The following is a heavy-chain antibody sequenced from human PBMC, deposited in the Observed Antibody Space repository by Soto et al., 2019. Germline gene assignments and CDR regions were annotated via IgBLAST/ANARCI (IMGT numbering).Heavy chain of an antibody. CDR1: GFTFSSYS. CDR3: AARRVPAAIGWNYYYYMDV. D-gene: IGHD2-2*01. CDR2: ISSSSSYI. J-gene: IGHJ6*03. V-gene: IGHV3-21*01. Sequence: GGSLRLSCAASGFTFSSYSMNWVRQAPGKGLEWVSSISSSSSYIYYADSVKGRFTISRDNAKNSLYLQMNSLRAEDTAVYYCAARRVPAAIGWNYYYYMDVWGKGTTVTVSS.